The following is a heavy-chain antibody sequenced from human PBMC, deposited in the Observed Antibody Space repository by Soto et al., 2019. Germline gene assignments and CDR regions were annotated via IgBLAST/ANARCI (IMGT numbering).Heavy chain of an antibody. J-gene: IGHJ4*02. V-gene: IGHV4-39*01. Sequence: PSETLSLTCTDSGASIITDNYFWVWIRQSPRRGLELIGSISYSGRTYDNPSLQSRVTISIDASKNQFSLKLTSVTTADTAVYYCARRRASDYGGNHHPYYFDRWGQGALVTVSS. D-gene: IGHD4-17*01. CDR2: ISYSGRT. CDR1: GASIITDNYF. CDR3: ARRRASDYGGNHHPYYFDR.